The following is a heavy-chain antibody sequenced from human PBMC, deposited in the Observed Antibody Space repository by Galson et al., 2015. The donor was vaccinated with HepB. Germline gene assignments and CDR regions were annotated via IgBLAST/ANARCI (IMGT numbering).Heavy chain of an antibody. CDR2: IYTSGST. D-gene: IGHD2-8*01. CDR1: GGSISSGSYY. V-gene: IGHV4-61*02. J-gene: IGHJ6*03. CDR3: ARGSGVYARHYMDV. Sequence: LSLTCTVSGGSISSGSYYWSWIRQPAGKGLEWIGRIYTSGSTNYNPSLKSRVTMSVDTSKNQFSLKLSSVTAADTAVYYCARGSGVYARHYMDVWGKGTTVTVSS.